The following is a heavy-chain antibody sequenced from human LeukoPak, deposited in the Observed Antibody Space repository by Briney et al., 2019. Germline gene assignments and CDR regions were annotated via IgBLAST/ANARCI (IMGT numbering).Heavy chain of an antibody. D-gene: IGHD2-15*01. V-gene: IGHV3-66*01. CDR2: IYRSGST. Sequence: GGSLRLSCAASGFAVGDNYMTWVRQAPGKGLEWVSVIYRSGSTYYADSVMGRFTISRDNSKNTLYLQMNSLRAEDTAVYYCARGGGHKPACYFDYWGQGTLVTVSS. CDR3: ARGGGHKPACYFDY. J-gene: IGHJ4*02. CDR1: GFAVGDNY.